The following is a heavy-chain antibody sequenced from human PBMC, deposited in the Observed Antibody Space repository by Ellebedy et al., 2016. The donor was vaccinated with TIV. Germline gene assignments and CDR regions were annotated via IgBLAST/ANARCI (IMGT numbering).Heavy chain of an antibody. CDR3: ASARPITGTLHWDSGYYGMDV. Sequence: ASVKVSCXASGYTFTSYDINWVRQATGQGLEWMGWMNPNSGNTGYAQKFQGRVTMTRNTSISTAYMELSSLRSEDTAVYYCASARPITGTLHWDSGYYGMDVWGQGTTVTVSS. V-gene: IGHV1-8*01. D-gene: IGHD1-20*01. CDR2: MNPNSGNT. J-gene: IGHJ6*02. CDR1: GYTFTSYD.